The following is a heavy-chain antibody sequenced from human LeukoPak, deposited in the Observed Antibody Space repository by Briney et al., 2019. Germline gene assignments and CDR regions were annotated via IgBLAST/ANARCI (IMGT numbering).Heavy chain of an antibody. D-gene: IGHD3-10*02. CDR2: IYSSGTT. CDR1: GGFISSYY. V-gene: IGHV4-59*01. Sequence: SETLSLTCTAAGGFISSYYWSWLRQPPGKRLEWIGYIYSSGTTNYNPSLKSRVTISVDTSRNQFSLKLSSVTAADTAMYYCARLFQYYYMDVWGKGTTVTVSS. J-gene: IGHJ6*03. CDR3: ARLFQYYYMDV.